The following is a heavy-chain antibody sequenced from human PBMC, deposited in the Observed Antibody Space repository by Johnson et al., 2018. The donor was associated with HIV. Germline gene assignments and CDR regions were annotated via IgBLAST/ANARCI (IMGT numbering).Heavy chain of an antibody. CDR3: AKAESNYGRAFDI. D-gene: IGHD5-24*01. CDR2: TSYDGSKK. CDR1: AFSFSSYG. J-gene: IGHJ3*02. Sequence: QVQLVESGGGVVQPGRSLRLSCAASAFSFSSYGMHWVRQAPGKGLEWVAVTSYDGSKKHYADSVKGRFTVSRDNRKNSLYLQMNSLRTEDTALYYCAKAESNYGRAFDIWGQGTMVTVSS. V-gene: IGHV3-30*18.